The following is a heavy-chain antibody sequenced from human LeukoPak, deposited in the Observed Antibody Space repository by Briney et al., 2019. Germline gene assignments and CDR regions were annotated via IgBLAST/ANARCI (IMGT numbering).Heavy chain of an antibody. V-gene: IGHV3-7*05. CDR2: IKQDGSEK. CDR1: EFTFRTYW. D-gene: IGHD6-19*01. Sequence: PGGSLRLSCAASEFTFRTYWVSWVRQAPGKGLEWVANIKQDGSEKYYVDSVKGRFTISRDNAKNSLCLQMNSLRAEDTAVYYCASGSGWLINHWGRGTLVTVSS. CDR3: ASGSGWLINH. J-gene: IGHJ5*02.